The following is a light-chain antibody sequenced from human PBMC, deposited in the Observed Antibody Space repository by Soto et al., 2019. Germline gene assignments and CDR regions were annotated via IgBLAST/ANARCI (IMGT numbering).Light chain of an antibody. CDR2: GAS. CDR1: QSVAIN. CDR3: QQYNNWRT. J-gene: IGKJ5*01. Sequence: ETVMTQSPVTLSVSPGETATLSCRASQSVAINLAWYQQRPGQAPRLLIYGASTRATGIPARFSGSGSGTEFPLTISSLQSEDFAVYYCQQYNNWRTLGQGTRLESK. V-gene: IGKV3-15*01.